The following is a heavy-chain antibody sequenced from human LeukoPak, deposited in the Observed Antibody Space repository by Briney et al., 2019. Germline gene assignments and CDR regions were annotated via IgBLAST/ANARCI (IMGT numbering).Heavy chain of an antibody. CDR1: GFTFSSYS. Sequence: GRSLSLSCAASGFTFSSYSIHWVRKAPAKGLEWLTLISYHGLNKDYTDSVKGRFTVSRDNSKNTLFLQMNSLRTEDTAIYFCARSPERLGQGHLDSWGQGTLVTVSS. V-gene: IGHV3-30*04. D-gene: IGHD3/OR15-3a*01. CDR2: ISYHGLNK. CDR3: ARSPERLGQGHLDS. J-gene: IGHJ4*02.